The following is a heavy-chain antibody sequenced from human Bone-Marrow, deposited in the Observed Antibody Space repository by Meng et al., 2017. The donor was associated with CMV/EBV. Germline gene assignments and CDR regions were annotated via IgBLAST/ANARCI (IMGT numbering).Heavy chain of an antibody. CDR3: ARAGSVAPYDFWSGYTGYYYGMDV. Sequence: SVKVSCKASGGTFSSYAISWVRQAPGQGLEWMGGIIPIFGTANYAQKFQGRVTITTDESTSTAYMELSSLRSEDTAVYYCARAGSVAPYDFWSGYTGYYYGMDVWGQGTTVTVSS. CDR1: GGTFSSYA. D-gene: IGHD3-3*01. J-gene: IGHJ6*02. V-gene: IGHV1-69*05. CDR2: IIPIFGTA.